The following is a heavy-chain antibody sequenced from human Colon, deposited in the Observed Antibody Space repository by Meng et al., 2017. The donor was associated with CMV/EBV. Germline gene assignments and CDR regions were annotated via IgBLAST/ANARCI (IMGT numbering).Heavy chain of an antibody. V-gene: IGHV3-21*01. CDR1: GFTFSSYS. D-gene: IGHD6-6*01. J-gene: IGHJ5*02. CDR2: ITGSSHYI. Sequence: GESLKISCAASGFTFSSYSMNWVRQAPGKGLEWVSSITGSSHYIYYADSVKGRFTISRDNAKDSLYLQMNSLRAEDTAVYYCARDQYSSSYHGFDPWGQGTLVTVSS. CDR3: ARDQYSSSYHGFDP.